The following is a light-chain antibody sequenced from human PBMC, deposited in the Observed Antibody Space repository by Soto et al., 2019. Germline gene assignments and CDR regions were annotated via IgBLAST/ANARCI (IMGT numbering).Light chain of an antibody. CDR3: QQYNGS. Sequence: GDRVTITCRASQSISSYLNWYQQKPGKAPKLLIYAASSLQSGVPSRFSGSGSGTEFTLTISSLQPDDFATYYCQQYNGSFGQGTTVAIK. V-gene: IGKV1-39*01. CDR1: QSISSY. CDR2: AAS. J-gene: IGKJ1*01.